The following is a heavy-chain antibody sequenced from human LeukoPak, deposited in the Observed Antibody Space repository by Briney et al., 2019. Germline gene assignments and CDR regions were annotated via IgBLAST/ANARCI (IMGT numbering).Heavy chain of an antibody. Sequence: ASVKVSCKASGFTFTSSAMQWVRQARGQRLEWIGWIVVGSGNTNYAQKFQERVTITRDMSTSTAYMELSSLRSEDTAVYYCAADGIFGEYYYYGMDVWGQGTTVTVSS. CDR2: IVVGSGNT. CDR1: GFTFTSSA. D-gene: IGHD3-3*02. J-gene: IGHJ6*02. V-gene: IGHV1-58*02. CDR3: AADGIFGEYYYYGMDV.